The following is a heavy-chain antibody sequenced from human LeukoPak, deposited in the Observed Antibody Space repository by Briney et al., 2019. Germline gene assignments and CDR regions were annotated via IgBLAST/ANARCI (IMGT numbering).Heavy chain of an antibody. CDR2: IKQDGSEK. V-gene: IGHV3-7*01. Sequence: GGSLRLSCAASGFTFSSYWMSWVRQAPGKGLEWVANIKQDGSEKYYVDSVKGRFTISRDNAKNSLYLQMNSLRAEDTAVYYCARGGGYSGYDEFDYWGQGTLVTVSS. D-gene: IGHD5-12*01. CDR1: GFTFSSYW. CDR3: ARGGGYSGYDEFDY. J-gene: IGHJ4*02.